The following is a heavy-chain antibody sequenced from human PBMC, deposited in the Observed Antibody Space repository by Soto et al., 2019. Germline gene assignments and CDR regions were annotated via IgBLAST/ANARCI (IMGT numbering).Heavy chain of an antibody. J-gene: IGHJ6*02. CDR2: ISWNDDK. V-gene: IGHV2-5*01. D-gene: IGHD2-2*01. CDR1: GFSLSTSGVS. CDR3: VPSEIIVVVSAVIYYFYAMDV. Sequence: QITLKESGPTLVKPTQTLTLTCTFSGFSLSTSGVSVGWLRQPPGKALEWLALISWNDDKRYSPSLKSRLTITKDTSKNQVVLTMTNMDPVDTATYYCVPSEIIVVVSAVIYYFYAMDVWGQGTTVTVSS.